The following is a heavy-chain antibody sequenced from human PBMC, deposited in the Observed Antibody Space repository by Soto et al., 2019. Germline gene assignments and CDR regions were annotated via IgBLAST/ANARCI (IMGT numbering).Heavy chain of an antibody. CDR1: GYSFTSYW. CDR2: IYPGDSDT. V-gene: IGHV5-51*01. D-gene: IGHD3-16*01. J-gene: IGHJ4*02. Sequence: GESLKISCKGSGYSFTSYWIGWVRQMPGKGLEWMGIIYPGDSDTRYSPSFQGQVTISADKSISTAYLQWSSLNASGTAMYYCARLNPDEPSTLRHFDYWGQGTLVTVSS. CDR3: ARLNPDEPSTLRHFDY.